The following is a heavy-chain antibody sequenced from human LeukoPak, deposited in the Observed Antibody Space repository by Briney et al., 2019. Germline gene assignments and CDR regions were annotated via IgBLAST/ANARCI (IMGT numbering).Heavy chain of an antibody. CDR1: GFTFSSYS. V-gene: IGHV3-21*04. J-gene: IGHJ4*02. Sequence: GGSLRLSCAASGFTFSSYSMNWVRQAPGKGLEWVSTISDGSRDTHYAGSVKGRFTISRDDSQNIAYLQMDSLRAEDTALYYCTTRLRNHFDYWGQGTQVTVSS. CDR3: TTRLRNHFDY. D-gene: IGHD5-12*01. CDR2: ISDGSRDT.